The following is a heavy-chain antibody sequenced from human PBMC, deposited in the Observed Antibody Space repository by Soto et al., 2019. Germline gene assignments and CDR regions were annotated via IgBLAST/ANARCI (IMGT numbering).Heavy chain of an antibody. J-gene: IGHJ4*02. CDR2: MNPNSGNT. CDR1: GYTFSNYD. D-gene: IGHD6-19*01. V-gene: IGHV1-8*01. Sequence: QVQLVQSGAEVKKPGASVKVSCKASGYTFSNYDIAWVRQATGQGLERMGWMNPNSGNTDYARKFQGRVTMTRNTSRRTAYMELSSLRSEDTAVYYCARGSEAAFDYWGQGTLVTVSS. CDR3: ARGSEAAFDY.